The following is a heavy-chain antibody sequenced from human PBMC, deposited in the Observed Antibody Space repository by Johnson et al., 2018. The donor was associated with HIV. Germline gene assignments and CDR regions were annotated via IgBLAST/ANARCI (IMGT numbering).Heavy chain of an antibody. V-gene: IGHV3-73*02. D-gene: IGHD1-26*01. CDR1: GFTFSGSA. Sequence: VQLVESGGDLVQPGGSLKLSCAASGFTFSGSAIHWVRQTPVKGLEWVGHIGTKTDNYATAYVESVKGRFSVSRDDSKNTAYLEMNSLRAEDTAVYYCAKDGATRAFDIWGQGTMVTVAS. J-gene: IGHJ3*02. CDR3: AKDGATRAFDI. CDR2: IGTKTDNYAT.